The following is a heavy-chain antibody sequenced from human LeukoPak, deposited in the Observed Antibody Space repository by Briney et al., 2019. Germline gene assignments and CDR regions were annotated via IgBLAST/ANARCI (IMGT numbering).Heavy chain of an antibody. Sequence: GGSLRLSCAASGFTFSSYAMSWVRQAPGKGLEWVSAISGSGGSTYYADSVKGRFTISRDDSKNTLYLQMNSLRAEDTAVYYCAKASTSGWYLYYFDYWGQGTLVTVSS. J-gene: IGHJ4*02. CDR3: AKASTSGWYLYYFDY. V-gene: IGHV3-23*01. CDR1: GFTFSSYA. CDR2: ISGSGGST. D-gene: IGHD6-19*01.